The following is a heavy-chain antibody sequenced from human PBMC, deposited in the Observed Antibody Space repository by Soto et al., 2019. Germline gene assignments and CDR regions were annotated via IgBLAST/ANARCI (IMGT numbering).Heavy chain of an antibody. J-gene: IGHJ2*01. Sequence: GASVKVSCKTSGYSFTDYKLHWVRQAPGQGLEWMGWVDPNGGGSNSAQKFQGSVTMTWGTSITTAYLDLTRLTTNDTATYFCATWVDYGDF. CDR2: VDPNGGGS. D-gene: IGHD4-17*01. CDR1: GYSFTDYK. CDR3: ATWVDYGDF. V-gene: IGHV1-2*04.